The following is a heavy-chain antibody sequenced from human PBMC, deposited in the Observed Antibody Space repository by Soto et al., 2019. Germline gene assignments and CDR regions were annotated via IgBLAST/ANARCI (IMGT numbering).Heavy chain of an antibody. V-gene: IGHV3-23*01. CDR2: ISSSGGST. CDR1: GFTFSSYS. CDR3: AKGRSYYYYYGVDV. Sequence: GGSLRLSCAASGFTFSSYSMNWVRQAPGKGLEWVSSISSSGGSTYYADSVKGRFTISRDNSKSTLYLQMNSLRAEDTALYYCAKGRSYYYYYGVDVWGQGTTVTVS. J-gene: IGHJ6*02.